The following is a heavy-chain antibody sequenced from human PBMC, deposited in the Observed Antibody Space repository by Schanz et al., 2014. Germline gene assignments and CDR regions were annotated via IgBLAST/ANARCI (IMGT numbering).Heavy chain of an antibody. CDR3: ATEGPRGTRHPINYYYAMDN. J-gene: IGHJ6*02. CDR1: GLNFDYYG. D-gene: IGHD6-6*01. Sequence: VQLVESGGGVVQPGRSLRLSCATSGLNFDYYGMNWVRQAPEKGLEWVSYISSSSGTIYYADSVKGRFTISRDNAKNLLYLQMNGLRAEDTAVYYCATEGPRGTRHPINYYYAMDNWGQGTKVTV. CDR2: ISSSSGTI. V-gene: IGHV3-48*01.